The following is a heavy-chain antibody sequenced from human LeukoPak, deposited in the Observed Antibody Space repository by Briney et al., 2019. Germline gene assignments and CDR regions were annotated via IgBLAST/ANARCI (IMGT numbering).Heavy chain of an antibody. CDR1: GFTFSNYD. CDR2: ISSDGYRT. J-gene: IGHJ4*02. D-gene: IGHD3-10*01. Sequence: GGSLRLSCVASGFTFSNYDMHWVRQAPDKGLQWVAVISSDGYRTDYPDSVRGRFTISRDNFKNTVDLQMISVTAEDTAMYFCAKGLGTGSVLARPLHYWGQGTLVTVSS. CDR3: AKGLGTGSVLARPLHY. V-gene: IGHV3-30*18.